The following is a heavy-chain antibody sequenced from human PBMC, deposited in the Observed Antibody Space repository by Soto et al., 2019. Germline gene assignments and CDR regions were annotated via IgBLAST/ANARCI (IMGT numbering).Heavy chain of an antibody. V-gene: IGHV3-30*18. J-gene: IGHJ4*02. D-gene: IGHD6-19*01. CDR2: VSHDGRNT. CDR1: GFTFSDYA. Sequence: AQLVESGGGVVQPGRSLRLSCAASGFTFSDYAMHWVRQAPGKGLEWVAVVSHDGRNTHYADSVKGRFTISRDSSKNTVSLEMTGLGGEDTAVYYCAKGGRQWLVTSDFNYCGQGALVTVSS. CDR3: AKGGRQWLVTSDFNY.